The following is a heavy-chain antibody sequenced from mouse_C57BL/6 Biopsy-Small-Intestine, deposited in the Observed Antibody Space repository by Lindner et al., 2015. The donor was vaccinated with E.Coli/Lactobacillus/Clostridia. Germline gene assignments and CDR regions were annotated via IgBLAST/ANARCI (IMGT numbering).Heavy chain of an antibody. CDR3: ARDSSSWYYYFYGMDV. V-gene: IGHV1-4*01. CDR2: INGGNGHT. CDR1: GYNLADYA. J-gene: IGHJ1*01. D-gene: IGHD1-1*01. Sequence: SVKVSCKASGYNLADYAIHWVRQAPGQRFEWLGWINGGNGHTKYSQKFQGRVTITRDTSATTAYIEVSSLRSDDTAVYYCARDSSSWYYYFYGMDVWGQGTTVTVSP.